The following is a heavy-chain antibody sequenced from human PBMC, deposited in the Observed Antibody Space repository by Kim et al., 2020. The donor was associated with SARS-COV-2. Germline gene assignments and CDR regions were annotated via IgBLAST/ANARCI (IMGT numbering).Heavy chain of an antibody. J-gene: IGHJ3*02. V-gene: IGHV3-21*01. CDR2: ISRSSSYI. CDR3: AGSILGTTGDTFDI. CDR1: GFTFSSYS. D-gene: IGHD1-7*01. Sequence: GGSLRLSCAASGFTFSSYSMNGVRQAPGKGLEWLSPISRSSSYIYSADSVKGRFTISSNNAKTSLSLQINSLRAEDTAMYYCAGSILGTTGDTFDIWGQGAMVTVSS.